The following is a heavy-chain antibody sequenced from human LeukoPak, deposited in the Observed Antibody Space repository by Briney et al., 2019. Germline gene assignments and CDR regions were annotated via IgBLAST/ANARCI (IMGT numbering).Heavy chain of an antibody. D-gene: IGHD6-13*01. V-gene: IGHV3-9*01. J-gene: IGHJ4*02. CDR3: ARLGFIEAAGTVDY. CDR1: GFTFDAYA. CDR2: ISWNSGSI. Sequence: GGSLRLSCAASGFTFDAYAMHWVRQAPGKGLEWVSGISWNSGSIGYADSVKGRFTISRDNAKNSLYLQMNSLRAEDTALYYCARLGFIEAAGTVDYWGQGTLVIVSS.